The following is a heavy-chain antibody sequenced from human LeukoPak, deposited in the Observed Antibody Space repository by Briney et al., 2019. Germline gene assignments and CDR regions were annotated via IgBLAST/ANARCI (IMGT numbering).Heavy chain of an antibody. V-gene: IGHV3-49*03. CDR3: TRGRGYSYGGRWADFDY. D-gene: IGHD5-18*01. J-gene: IGHJ4*02. Sequence: GGSLRLSCTASGFTFGDYAMSWFRQAPGKGLEWVGFIRSKAYGGTTEYAASVKGRFTISRDDSKSFAYLQMNSLKTEDTAVYYCTRGRGYSYGGRWADFDYWGQGTLVTVSS. CDR1: GFTFGDYA. CDR2: IRSKAYGGTT.